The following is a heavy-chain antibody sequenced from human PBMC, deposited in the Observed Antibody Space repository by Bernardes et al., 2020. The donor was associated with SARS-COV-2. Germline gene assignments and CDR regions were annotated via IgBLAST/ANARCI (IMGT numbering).Heavy chain of an antibody. CDR1: GFTLSSHW. J-gene: IGHJ4*02. CDR3: VRGPSDGHGRFEY. CDR2: INSDGRTT. V-gene: IGHV3-74*01. Sequence: GRLRLSCAASGFTLSSHWMHWVRQGPGEGVVWVSRINSDGRTTTYADSVKGRFTISRDNGKNTLYLQMNSLRAEDTAVYYCVRGPSDGHGRFEYWGQGALVTVSS.